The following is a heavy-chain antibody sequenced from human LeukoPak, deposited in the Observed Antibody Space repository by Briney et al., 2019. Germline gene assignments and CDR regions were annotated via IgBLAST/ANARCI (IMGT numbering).Heavy chain of an antibody. CDR1: GGSFSGYY. J-gene: IGHJ6*02. CDR2: INHSRST. CDR3: ARTNKHGGYCSSTSCYGRYYYYGMDV. V-gene: IGHV4-34*01. D-gene: IGHD2-2*01. Sequence: SETLSLTCAVYGGSFSGYYWSWIRQPPGKGLEWIGEINHSRSTNYNPSLKSRVTISVDTTKNQFPLKLSSVAAADTAVYYCARTNKHGGYCSSTSCYGRYYYYGMDVWGQGTTVTVSS.